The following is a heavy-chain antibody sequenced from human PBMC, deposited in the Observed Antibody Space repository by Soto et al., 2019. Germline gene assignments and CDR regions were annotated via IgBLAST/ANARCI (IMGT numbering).Heavy chain of an antibody. D-gene: IGHD3-16*02. CDR3: ARDRLRLGELSLIGYFDY. J-gene: IGHJ4*02. CDR1: GFTFTSYA. V-gene: IGHV3-30*15. Sequence: PGGSLRLSCAASGFTFTSYAMHWVRQAPGKGLEWVAVISYDGINEYYADSVKGRFTISRDNSKNTLFLQMSSLRVEDTAVYYCARDRLRLGELSLIGYFDYWGQGTLVTVS. CDR2: ISYDGINE.